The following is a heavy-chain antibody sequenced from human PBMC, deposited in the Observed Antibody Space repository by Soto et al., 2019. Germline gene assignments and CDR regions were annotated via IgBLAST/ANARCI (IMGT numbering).Heavy chain of an antibody. V-gene: IGHV3-30-3*01. CDR3: ARGPRRGYYQSPYYYYGMDV. Sequence: GGSLRLSCAASGFTFSSYAMHWVRQAPGKGLEWVAVISYDGSNKYYADSVKGRFTISRDNSKNTLYLQMNSLRAEDTAVYYCARGPRRGYYQSPYYYYGMDVWGQGTTVTVSS. D-gene: IGHD3-3*01. CDR1: GFTFSSYA. CDR2: ISYDGSNK. J-gene: IGHJ6*02.